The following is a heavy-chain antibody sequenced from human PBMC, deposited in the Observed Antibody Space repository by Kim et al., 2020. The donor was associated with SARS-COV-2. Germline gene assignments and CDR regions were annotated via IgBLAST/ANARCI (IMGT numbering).Heavy chain of an antibody. CDR3: AKIKASGSGAMDYFDS. CDR2: ISHDGSDK. D-gene: IGHD1-26*01. CDR1: GFIFNFYT. J-gene: IGHJ4*02. V-gene: IGHV3-30*18. Sequence: GGSLRLSCAGSGFIFNFYTMHWVRQAPCKGLEWVAIISHDGSDKKYGDSVKGRFTVSRDDSKNTLYLQIDRLTVEDTAIYYCAKIKASGSGAMDYFDSWDQGALVTVSS.